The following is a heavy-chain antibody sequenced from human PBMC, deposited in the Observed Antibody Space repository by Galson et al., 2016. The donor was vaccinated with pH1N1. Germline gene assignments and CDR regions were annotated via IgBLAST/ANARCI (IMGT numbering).Heavy chain of an antibody. CDR3: ASYSSGWYDSFDY. CDR1: GGTFGSYG. Sequence: SVKVSCKASGGTFGSYGINWVRQAPGQGLEWMGGIIPIFNTAKYAQNFQGRVTITADESTTTTYMELSSLRSEDTAVYYCASYSSGWYDSFDYWGQGTLVTVSS. D-gene: IGHD6-19*01. J-gene: IGHJ4*02. V-gene: IGHV1-69*13. CDR2: IIPIFNTA.